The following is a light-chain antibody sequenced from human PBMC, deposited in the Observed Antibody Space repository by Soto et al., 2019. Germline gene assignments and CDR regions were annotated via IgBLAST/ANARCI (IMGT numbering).Light chain of an antibody. V-gene: IGLV1-44*01. CDR2: GNN. J-gene: IGLJ2*01. CDR3: AAWDGSLNNVL. CDR1: GSSIGTNT. Sequence: QAVVTQPPSASGTPGQRVTLSCSGSGSSIGTNTVNWYRQLPGTAPKLLIYGNNQRPSGVPDRFSGSKSGTSDSLAISGLQSEDEAEYYCAAWDGSLNNVLFGGGTNVTVL.